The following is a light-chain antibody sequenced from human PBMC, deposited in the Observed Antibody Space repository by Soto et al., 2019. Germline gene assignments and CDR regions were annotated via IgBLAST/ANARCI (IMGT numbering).Light chain of an antibody. J-gene: IGKJ2*01. V-gene: IGKV1-39*01. CDR3: PHVYSFPHT. CDR2: GAT. Sequence: DIRMTQSPSSLSESVGDGVTITGRASQFIGNYLNWYHHRPGKVPEVLIYGATTLQSGVPSRFSGSGYGTDFTLTISSLQPEDSATYYCPHVYSFPHTFGQWTKLEV. CDR1: QFIGNY.